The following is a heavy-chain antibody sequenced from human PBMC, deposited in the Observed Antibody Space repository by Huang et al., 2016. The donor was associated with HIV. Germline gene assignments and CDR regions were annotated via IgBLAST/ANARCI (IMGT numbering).Heavy chain of an antibody. D-gene: IGHD1-7*01. CDR2: IKQDESEK. CDR1: TFTFGAYW. CDR3: ATKTAGMDI. J-gene: IGHJ6*02. Sequence: VESGGRSVQPGGSIKLSCVGSTFTFGAYWMSWVRQPTGKGLEGVANIKQDESEKYYVESVKGRFNISRDKARKVLFLEMDDLRVEDTAIYFCATKTAGMDIWGQGTTVTVSS. V-gene: IGHV3-7*01.